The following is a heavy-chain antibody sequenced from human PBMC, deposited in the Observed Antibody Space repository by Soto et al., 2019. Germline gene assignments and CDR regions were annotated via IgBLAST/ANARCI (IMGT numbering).Heavy chain of an antibody. CDR2: INAGNGNT. J-gene: IGHJ6*02. V-gene: IGHV1-3*01. CDR1: GYTFTSYA. CDR3: ARDPSQLRFLEWSPYSV. Sequence: GASVKVSCKASGYTFTSYAMHWVRQAPGQRLEWMGWINAGNGNTKYSQKFQGRVTITRDTSASTAYMELSSLRSEDTAVYHCARDPSQLRFLEWSPYSVWGQGTTVTVSS. D-gene: IGHD3-3*01.